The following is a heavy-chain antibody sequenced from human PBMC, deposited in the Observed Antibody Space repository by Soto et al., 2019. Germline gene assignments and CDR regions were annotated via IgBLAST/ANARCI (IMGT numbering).Heavy chain of an antibody. CDR1: GGFISSYY. V-gene: IGHV4-59*01. Sequence: SETLSLTCTVSGGFISSYYWSWIRQPPGKGLEWIGNIFYSGSTNYNPSLKSRVTISVDTSSNRFSLKLNSVTTADTAVYYCARRRNTMTGDFDSWGQGTLVTVSS. J-gene: IGHJ4*02. CDR3: ARRRNTMTGDFDS. D-gene: IGHD3-3*01. CDR2: IFYSGST.